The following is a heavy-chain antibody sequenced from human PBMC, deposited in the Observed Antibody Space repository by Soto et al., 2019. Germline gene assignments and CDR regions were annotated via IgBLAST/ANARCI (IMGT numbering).Heavy chain of an antibody. V-gene: IGHV4-59*02. CDR3: ASTSQAAPATALDS. J-gene: IGHJ4*02. CDR2: VQYGGSA. Sequence: KTAETLSLTCNVFPASVNDYYWSWVRQTPGMRLEWVGFVQYGGSALYNPSFARGGIISLKTSKNQFSLTLTSLPAADSAVYYCASTSQAAPATALDSWGQGAMVTVSS. CDR1: PASVNDYY. D-gene: IGHD6-25*01.